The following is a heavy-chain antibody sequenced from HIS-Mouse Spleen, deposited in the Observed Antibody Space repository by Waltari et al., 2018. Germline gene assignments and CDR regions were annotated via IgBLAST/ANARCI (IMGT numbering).Heavy chain of an antibody. D-gene: IGHD4-17*01. Sequence: QVQLVQSGAEVKKPGASVKVSCKASGYTFTGYYMHWVRQAPGQGLEWMGWINPNSGGTRHAQKFQGRVTMTRDTSISTAYMELSRLRSDDTAVYYCAIEVGTVTTGGYFDYWGQGTLVTVSS. CDR3: AIEVGTVTTGGYFDY. J-gene: IGHJ4*02. CDR1: GYTFTGYY. V-gene: IGHV1-2*02. CDR2: INPNSGGT.